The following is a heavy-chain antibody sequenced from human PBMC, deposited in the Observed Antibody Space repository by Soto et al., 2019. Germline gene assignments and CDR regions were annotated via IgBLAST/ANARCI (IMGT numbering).Heavy chain of an antibody. V-gene: IGHV3-23*01. Sequence: EVQLLESGGGLVQPGGSLRLSCAASAFSFSSYGMSWVRQAPGKGLEWVSHITGSGDSIDYADSVKGRFTISRDNSKNTLFLQMNSLIVEDTAIYFCAKSHRFCTGGSCGAFDTWGQGTMVTAS. CDR3: AKSHRFCTGGSCGAFDT. CDR2: ITGSGDSI. D-gene: IGHD2-8*02. CDR1: AFSFSSYG. J-gene: IGHJ3*02.